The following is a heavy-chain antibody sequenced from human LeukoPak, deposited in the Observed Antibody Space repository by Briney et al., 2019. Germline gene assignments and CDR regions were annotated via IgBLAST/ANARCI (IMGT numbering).Heavy chain of an antibody. CDR3: ASSRGSSGYYNWFDP. CDR1: GYSISSGYH. V-gene: IGHV4-38-2*01. J-gene: IGHJ5*02. D-gene: IGHD3-22*01. Sequence: PSETLSLTCAVSGYSISSGYHWGWIRQPPGKGLEWIGSIYHSGSTYYNPSLKSRVTISVDTSKNQFSLKLSSVTAADTAVYYCASSRGSSGYYNWFDPWGQGTLVTVSS. CDR2: IYHSGST.